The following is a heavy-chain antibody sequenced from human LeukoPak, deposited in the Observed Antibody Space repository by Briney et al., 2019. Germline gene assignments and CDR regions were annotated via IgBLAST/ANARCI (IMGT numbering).Heavy chain of an antibody. D-gene: IGHD1-26*01. CDR3: ARDLTSTPYWELDY. CDR1: GYTLIDYY. CDR2: INPKSGDT. J-gene: IGHJ4*02. Sequence: GASVKVSCKASGYTLIDYYIHWVRQAPGQGLEWMGWINPKSGDTQYAEKFQGRVTMTRDTSISTAYMELTRLTSDDTALYFCARDLTSTPYWELDYWGQGTPVTVSS. V-gene: IGHV1-2*02.